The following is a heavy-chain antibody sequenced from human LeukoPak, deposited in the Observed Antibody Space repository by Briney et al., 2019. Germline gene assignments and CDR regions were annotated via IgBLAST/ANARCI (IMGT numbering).Heavy chain of an antibody. J-gene: IGHJ3*02. V-gene: IGHV4-30-4*01. CDR2: IYYSGST. CDR1: GGSISSGDYY. Sequence: KTSETLSLTCTVSGGSISSGDYYWSWIRQPPGKGLEWIGYIYYSGSTYYNPSLKSRVTISVDTSKNQFSLKLSSVTATDTAVYYCARGDYVNAFDIWGQGTMVTVSS. CDR3: ARGDYVNAFDI. D-gene: IGHD4-17*01.